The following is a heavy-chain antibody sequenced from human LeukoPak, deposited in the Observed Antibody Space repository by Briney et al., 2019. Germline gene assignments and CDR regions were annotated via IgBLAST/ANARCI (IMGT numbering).Heavy chain of an antibody. CDR3: ARHKGHNYYMDV. CDR1: GFTVSSNY. D-gene: IGHD2-21*01. Sequence: GGSLRLSCAASGFTVSSNYMSWVRQAPGKGLKWVSVIYSGGSTYYADSVKGRFTISRDNSKNTLYLQMNSLRAEDTAVYYCARHKGHNYYMDVWGKGTTVTVSS. CDR2: IYSGGST. V-gene: IGHV3-53*01. J-gene: IGHJ6*03.